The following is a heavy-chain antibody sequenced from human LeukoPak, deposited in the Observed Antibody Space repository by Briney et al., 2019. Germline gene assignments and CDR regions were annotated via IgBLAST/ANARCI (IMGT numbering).Heavy chain of an antibody. CDR1: GFIFSNYA. J-gene: IGHJ4*02. Sequence: GGSLRLSCAASGFIFSNYAIHWVRQAPGKGLEWVAVISYDGSKKSYADSVKGRFTISRDNSKNTLYVQMNSLRAEDTAVYYCARGAHKRDDYGGFFDYWGQGTLVTVSS. CDR2: ISYDGSKK. V-gene: IGHV3-30*04. D-gene: IGHD4-23*01. CDR3: ARGAHKRDDYGGFFDY.